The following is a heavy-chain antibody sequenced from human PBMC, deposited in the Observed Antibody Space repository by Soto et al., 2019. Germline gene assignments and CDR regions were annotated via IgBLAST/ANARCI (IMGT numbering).Heavy chain of an antibody. D-gene: IGHD2-15*01. CDR1: GGTFSSYA. V-gene: IGHV1-69*01. CDR3: ERDCSGGSCYSGAFDI. Sequence: QVQLVQSGAEVKKPGSSVKVSCKASGGTFSSYAISWVRQAPGQGLEWMGGIIPIFGTANYAQKFQGRVTITADESTSTAYMELSSLRSEDTAVYYCERDCSGGSCYSGAFDIWGQGTMVTVSS. J-gene: IGHJ3*02. CDR2: IIPIFGTA.